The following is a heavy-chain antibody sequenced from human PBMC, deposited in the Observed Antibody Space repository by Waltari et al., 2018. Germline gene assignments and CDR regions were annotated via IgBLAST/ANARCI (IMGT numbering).Heavy chain of an antibody. D-gene: IGHD1-7*01. V-gene: IGHV1-69*01. CDR1: GGTFSSYA. Sequence: QVQLVQSGAEVKKPGSSVKVSCKASGGTFSSYAISWVRQAPGQGLEWMGGIIPIVGTANYAQKFQGRVTITADEATSTAYMELSSLRSEDTAVYYCARVRLELLVGDYYYGMDVWGQGTTVTVSS. CDR2: IIPIVGTA. CDR3: ARVRLELLVGDYYYGMDV. J-gene: IGHJ6*02.